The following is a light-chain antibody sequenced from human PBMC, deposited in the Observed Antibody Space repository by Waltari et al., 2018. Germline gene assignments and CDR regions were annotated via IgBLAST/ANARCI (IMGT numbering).Light chain of an antibody. CDR3: QQYYSTPLT. CDR2: WAS. Sequence: DIVMTQSPESLAVSLGERVTINCKSSESVLYSSNNKNPLAWYQQKPGQPPKLLLYWASTRESGVPDRFSGSGSETDFTLTVTSLQAEDVAVYYCQQYYSTPLTFGGGTKVEI. CDR1: ESVLYSSNNKNP. J-gene: IGKJ4*01. V-gene: IGKV4-1*01.